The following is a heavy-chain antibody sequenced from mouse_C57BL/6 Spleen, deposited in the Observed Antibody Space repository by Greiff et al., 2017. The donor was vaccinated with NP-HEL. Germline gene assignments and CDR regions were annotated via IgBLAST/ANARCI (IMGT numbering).Heavy chain of an antibody. CDR2: IDPENGDT. V-gene: IGHV14-4*01. J-gene: IGHJ2*01. Sequence: EVQLQQSGAELVRPGASVKLSCTASGFNIKDAYMHWVKQRPEQGLEWIGWIDPENGDTEYASKFQGKATITADTSSNTAYLQLSSLTSEDTAVYYCPTGGWWDNFDDWGQGTTLTVSS. D-gene: IGHD1-1*02. CDR3: PTGGWWDNFDD. CDR1: GFNIKDAY.